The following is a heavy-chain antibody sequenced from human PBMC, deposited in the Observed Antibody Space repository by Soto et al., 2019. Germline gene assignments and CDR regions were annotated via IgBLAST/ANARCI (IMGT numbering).Heavy chain of an antibody. V-gene: IGHV3-49*03. CDR3: TRGTGTPPYYYYGMDV. CDR1: GFTFGYYA. CDR2: IRSKAYGGTT. Sequence: GGSLRLSCTASGFTFGYYAMSWFRQAPGKGLEWVGFIRSKAYGGTTEYAASVKGRFTISRDDSKSIAYLQMNSLKTEDTAVYYXTRGTGTPPYYYYGMDVWGQGTTVTVSS. J-gene: IGHJ6*02. D-gene: IGHD1-7*01.